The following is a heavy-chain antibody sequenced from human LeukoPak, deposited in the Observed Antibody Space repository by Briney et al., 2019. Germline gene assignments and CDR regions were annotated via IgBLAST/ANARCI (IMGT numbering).Heavy chain of an antibody. CDR1: THSVSTNSAA. J-gene: IGHJ1*01. CDR2: TYSRCKWIC. V-gene: IGHV6-1*01. Sequence: SQTVSLTCAISTHSVSTNSAAWNWIRQSPSRGLEWLGRTYSRCKWICRYAVSEKSRITFNADTSKNQFSLKLNSVTPDAAAVYYCARGPGYFQHWGQGTLVTVSS. CDR3: ARGPGYFQH.